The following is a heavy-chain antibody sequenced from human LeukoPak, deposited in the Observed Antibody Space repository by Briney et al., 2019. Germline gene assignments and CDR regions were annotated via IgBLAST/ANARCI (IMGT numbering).Heavy chain of an antibody. J-gene: IGHJ5*02. CDR2: IYYSGST. V-gene: IGHV4-59*12. Sequence: SETLSLTCTVSGGSISSYYWSCVRQPPGKGLEWLGYIYYSGSTNYNPSLKSQVTTSVDTSKSQFSLNLRSVTAADTAVYFCARARAFVWGSYRCIPYYFDPWGQGTLVTVSS. CDR1: GGSISSYY. D-gene: IGHD3-16*02. CDR3: ARARAFVWGSYRCIPYYFDP.